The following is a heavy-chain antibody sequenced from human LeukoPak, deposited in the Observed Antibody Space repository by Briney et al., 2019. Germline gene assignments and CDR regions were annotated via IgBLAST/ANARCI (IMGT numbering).Heavy chain of an antibody. CDR2: IYSSGST. CDR3: ARHVSYTGDAFDI. J-gene: IGHJ3*02. V-gene: IGHV4-59*08. Sequence: SETLYLTCNVSDGSSSRYYWSWIRQPPGKGLEWIGYIYSSGSTNYNPSLKSRVNLSVDTSKNQFSLKLNSVTAADTAVYYCARHVSYTGDAFDIWGQGTMVTVSS. CDR1: DGSSSRYY. D-gene: IGHD1-26*01.